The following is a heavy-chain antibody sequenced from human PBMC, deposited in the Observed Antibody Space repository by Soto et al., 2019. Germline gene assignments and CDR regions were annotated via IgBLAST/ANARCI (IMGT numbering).Heavy chain of an antibody. CDR3: ARKQLYSSSWSPLRY. V-gene: IGHV3-30-3*01. CDR1: GFTFSSYA. Sequence: QVQLVESGGGVVQPGRSLRLSCEASGFTFSSYAMHWVRQAPGKGLEWVAVISYDGSNKYYADSVKGRFTISRDNSKNTLYLQMNSLRAEDTAVYYCARKQLYSSSWSPLRYWGQGTLVTVSS. D-gene: IGHD6-13*01. CDR2: ISYDGSNK. J-gene: IGHJ4*02.